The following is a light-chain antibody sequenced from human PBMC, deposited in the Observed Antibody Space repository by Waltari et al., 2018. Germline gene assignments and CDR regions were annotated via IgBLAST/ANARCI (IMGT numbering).Light chain of an antibody. Sequence: DIQMTQSPSTLSASVGDRVTITCRASQKINTWLAGHQQKPGKAPKLLIYKASTLESGVPSRFSGSGSGTEYTLTISSLQPDEFATYYCLQYNGEPRTFGQGTKVEVK. J-gene: IGKJ1*01. CDR3: LQYNGEPRT. CDR2: KAS. V-gene: IGKV1-5*03. CDR1: QKINTW.